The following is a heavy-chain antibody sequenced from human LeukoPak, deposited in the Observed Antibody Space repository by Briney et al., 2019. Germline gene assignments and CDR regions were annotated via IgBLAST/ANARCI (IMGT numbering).Heavy chain of an antibody. V-gene: IGHV4-59*01. D-gene: IGHD3-3*01. Sequence: SETLSLTCTVSGGSISSYYWSWIRQPPGKGLEWIGYIYYSGSTNYNPSLKSRVTISVDTSKNQFSLKLSSVTAADTAVYYCARGVFWSGYYFDYWGQGTLVTVPS. J-gene: IGHJ4*02. CDR2: IYYSGST. CDR3: ARGVFWSGYYFDY. CDR1: GGSISSYY.